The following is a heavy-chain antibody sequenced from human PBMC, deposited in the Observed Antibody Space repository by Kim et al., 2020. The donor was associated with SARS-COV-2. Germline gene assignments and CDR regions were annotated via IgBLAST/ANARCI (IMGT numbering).Heavy chain of an antibody. V-gene: IGHV3-49*03. Sequence: GGSLRLSCTASGFIFGDHVMGWFRQAPGKGLEWVGFIRKEAYGGTTEYAASVKGRLTISRDDSKGIAYLQMNSLQTEDTAIYSCTRVGAVGGSSADYWGQGTLVTVSS. CDR2: IRKEAYGGTT. D-gene: IGHD2-15*01. CDR1: GFIFGDHV. J-gene: IGHJ4*02. CDR3: TRVGAVGGSSADY.